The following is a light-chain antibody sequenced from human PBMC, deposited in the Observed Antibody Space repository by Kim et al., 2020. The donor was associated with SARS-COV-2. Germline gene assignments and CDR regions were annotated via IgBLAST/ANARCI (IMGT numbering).Light chain of an antibody. J-gene: IGLJ2*01. CDR1: KLGDKY. V-gene: IGLV3-1*01. CDR3: QAWDSSTVV. CDR2: QHN. Sequence: VSPGQTASITCSGDKLGDKYACWYQQKPGQPPVLVIYQHNKRPAGIPERFSGSNSGNTATLTISGTQAMEEADYYGQAWDSSTVVFGGGTQLTVL.